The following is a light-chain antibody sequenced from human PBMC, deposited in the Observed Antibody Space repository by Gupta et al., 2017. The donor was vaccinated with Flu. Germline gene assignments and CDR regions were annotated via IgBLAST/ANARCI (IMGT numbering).Light chain of an antibody. CDR1: DVGGSYH. CDR3: ISYTTNTLYV. V-gene: IGLV2-14*01. CDR2: EVS. Sequence: QSALTQPASVSGSPGQSITISCSDVGGSYHVSWYQQHPGKAPKLLIYEVSSRPSGIADRFYGSKSGNTASLTISGLQAEDESDYYCISYTTNTLYVFGTGTKVTVL. J-gene: IGLJ1*01.